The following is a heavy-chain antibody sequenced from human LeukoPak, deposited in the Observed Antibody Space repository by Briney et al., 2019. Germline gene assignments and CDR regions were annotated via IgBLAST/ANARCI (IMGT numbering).Heavy chain of an antibody. CDR1: GFTFSSYG. CDR2: ISYDGSNK. J-gene: IGHJ1*01. Sequence: GGSLRLSCAASGFTFSSYGMHWVRQAPGKGLEWVAVISYDGSNKYYADSVKGRFTISRDNSKNMLYLQMNSLRAEDTAVYYCAKDWSIAAAGSYFQHWGQGILVTVSS. CDR3: AKDWSIAAAGSYFQH. D-gene: IGHD6-13*01. V-gene: IGHV3-30*18.